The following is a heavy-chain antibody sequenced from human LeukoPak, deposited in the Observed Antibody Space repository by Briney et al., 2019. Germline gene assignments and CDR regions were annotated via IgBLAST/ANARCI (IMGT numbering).Heavy chain of an antibody. Sequence: GGSLRLSCAASGFTFSRSWMCWVRQVAGRGLHWVANIKNDGSESYHVDSVRGRFTISRDNAKNPLYLQMNSLRAEDTTVYYCASDEHSHANWGQGTLVTVSS. CDR3: ASDEHSHAN. J-gene: IGHJ4*02. V-gene: IGHV3-7*01. D-gene: IGHD1/OR15-1a*01. CDR2: IKNDGSES. CDR1: GFTFSRSW.